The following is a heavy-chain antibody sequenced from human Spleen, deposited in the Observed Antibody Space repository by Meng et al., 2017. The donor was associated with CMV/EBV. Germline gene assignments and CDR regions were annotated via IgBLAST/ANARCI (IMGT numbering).Heavy chain of an antibody. CDR2: SSAYNGNT. CDR1: GYTFTGYG. Sequence: KASGYTFTGYGISWLRQAPEQGLEWMGWSSAYNGNTNCAQKRQGRVTMTTDTSTSTAYMELRSLRSDDTAVYYCAVNYDILTGYFDYWGQGTLVTVSS. J-gene: IGHJ4*02. CDR3: AVNYDILTGYFDY. D-gene: IGHD3-9*01. V-gene: IGHV1-18*01.